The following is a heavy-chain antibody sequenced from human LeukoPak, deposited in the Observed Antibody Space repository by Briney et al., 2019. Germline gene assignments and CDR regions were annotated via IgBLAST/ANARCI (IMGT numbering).Heavy chain of an antibody. D-gene: IGHD3-10*02. V-gene: IGHV4-39*07. CDR2: IYYSGST. CDR1: GGSISSSSYY. CDR3: ARVEGDVFAHYYYYYMDV. J-gene: IGHJ6*03. Sequence: SETLSLTCTVSGGSISSSSYYWGWIRQPPGKGLEWIGSIYYSGSTYYNPSLKSRVTISVDTSKNQFSLKLSSVTAADTAVYYCARVEGDVFAHYYYYYMDVWGKGTTVTVSS.